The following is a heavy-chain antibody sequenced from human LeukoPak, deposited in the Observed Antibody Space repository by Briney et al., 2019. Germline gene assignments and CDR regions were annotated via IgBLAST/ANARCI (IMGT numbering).Heavy chain of an antibody. CDR2: IKQDGSEK. J-gene: IGHJ6*03. V-gene: IGHV3-7*01. CDR1: GFTFSSYW. Sequence: GGSLRLPCAASGFTFSSYWMSWVRQAPGKGLEWVANIKQDGSEKYYVDSVKGRFTISRDNAKNSLYLQMNSLRAEDTAVYYCARETRTIFGVVTHYYMDVWGKGTTVTVSS. CDR3: ARETRTIFGVVTHYYMDV. D-gene: IGHD3-3*01.